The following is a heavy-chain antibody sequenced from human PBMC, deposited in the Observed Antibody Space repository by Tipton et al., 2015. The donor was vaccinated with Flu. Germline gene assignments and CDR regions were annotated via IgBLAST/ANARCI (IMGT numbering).Heavy chain of an antibody. Sequence: QMQLVQSGAEVKKPGASVKVSCKASGYTFTGYYMHWVRQAPGQGLEWMGRINPNSGGTNYAQKFQGRVTMTRDTSISTAYMELSRLRSDDTAVYYCARSPVLRYFDGAYGMDVWGQGTTVTVSS. CDR2: INPNSGGT. J-gene: IGHJ6*02. CDR1: GYTFTGYY. CDR3: ARSPVLRYFDGAYGMDV. D-gene: IGHD3-9*01. V-gene: IGHV1-2*06.